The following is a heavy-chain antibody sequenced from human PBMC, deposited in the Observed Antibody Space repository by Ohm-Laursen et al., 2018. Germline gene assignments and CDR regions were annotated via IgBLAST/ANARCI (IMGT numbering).Heavy chain of an antibody. D-gene: IGHD3/OR15-3a*01. CDR1: GFTFSNYA. Sequence: GSLRLSCTASGFTFSNYAMSWVRQAPGKGLEFVSAISGSGLNTYYADSVKSRYTISRDNSKNTHYLQMNSLSAEDTAVYYCAQTWAEVGPRGEYFQHWGQGTLVTVSP. CDR3: AQTWAEVGPRGEYFQH. CDR2: ISGSGLNT. V-gene: IGHV3-23*01. J-gene: IGHJ1*01.